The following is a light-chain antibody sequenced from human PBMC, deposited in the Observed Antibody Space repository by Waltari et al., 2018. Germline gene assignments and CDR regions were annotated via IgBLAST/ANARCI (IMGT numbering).Light chain of an antibody. J-gene: IGKJ4*01. Sequence: EIVLTQSPATLSLSPGERATLSCRASQNVNNFLNWYQQKPGQAPRLLIYDASNRPTGVPDRFIGSGSGTDFTLTISRLDPEDFGVYYCQQRSDWLTFGGGTKVEI. CDR2: DAS. CDR1: QNVNNF. CDR3: QQRSDWLT. V-gene: IGKV3-11*01.